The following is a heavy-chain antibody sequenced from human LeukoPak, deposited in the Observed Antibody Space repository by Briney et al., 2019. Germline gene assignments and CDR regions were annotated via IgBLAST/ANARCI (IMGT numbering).Heavy chain of an antibody. J-gene: IGHJ5*02. Sequence: ASVKVSCKASGYTLTSYDINWVRQATGQGLEWMGWMNPNSGNTGYAQKFQGRVTITRNTSISTAYMELSSLRSEDMAVYYCARGGFGKNWFDPWGQGTLVTVSS. CDR2: MNPNSGNT. D-gene: IGHD3-10*01. V-gene: IGHV1-8*03. CDR1: GYTLTSYD. CDR3: ARGGFGKNWFDP.